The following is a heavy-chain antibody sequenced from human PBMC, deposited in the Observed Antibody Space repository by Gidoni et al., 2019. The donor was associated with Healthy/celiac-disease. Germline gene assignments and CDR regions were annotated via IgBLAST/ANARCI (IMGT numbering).Heavy chain of an antibody. CDR2: IYYSGST. V-gene: IGHV4-59*01. CDR3: ARSYSSSWSITRFFDY. Sequence: QVQLQESGPGLVKPSETLSLTCTVSGGSISSYYWCWIRQPPGKGLEWFGYIYYSGSTNSNPPLKSRVTISVDTSKNQFSRKLSSVTAADTAVYYCARSYSSSWSITRFFDYWGQGTLVTVSS. CDR1: GGSISSYY. J-gene: IGHJ4*02. D-gene: IGHD6-13*01.